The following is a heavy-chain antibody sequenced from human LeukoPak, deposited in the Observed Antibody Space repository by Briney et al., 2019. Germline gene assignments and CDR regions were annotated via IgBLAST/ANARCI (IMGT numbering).Heavy chain of an antibody. CDR3: ARSEQGVGGAFDI. D-gene: IGHD1-26*01. Sequence: PGGSLRLSCAASGFTLSSYAIHWVRQAPGKGLEWVAVISYDGSDKYYADSVKGRFTISRDNSKNTLYLQMNSLRAEDTAVYYCARSEQGVGGAFDIWGQGTMVTVSS. CDR1: GFTLSSYA. CDR2: ISYDGSDK. V-gene: IGHV3-30-3*01. J-gene: IGHJ3*02.